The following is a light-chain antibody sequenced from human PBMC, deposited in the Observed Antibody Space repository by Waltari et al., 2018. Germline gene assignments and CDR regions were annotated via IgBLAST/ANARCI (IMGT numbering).Light chain of an antibody. Sequence: QSAPPQPASVSGSPGQSITIPFTGTNSDVGRYNIVSWYQQHPDKAPKLIIYDVTERPSGVSDRLSGSKSGNTASLTISGLQAEDEADYYCCSYAGSFTWVFGGGTKLTVL. J-gene: IGLJ3*02. CDR2: DVT. CDR3: CSYAGSFTWV. CDR1: NSDVGRYNI. V-gene: IGLV2-23*02.